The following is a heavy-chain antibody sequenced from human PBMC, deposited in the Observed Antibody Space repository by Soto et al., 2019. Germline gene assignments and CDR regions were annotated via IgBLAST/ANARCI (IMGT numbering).Heavy chain of an antibody. V-gene: IGHV4-31*03. CDR1: GGSISSGGYY. D-gene: IGHD3-16*01. J-gene: IGHJ4*02. Sequence: PSETLSLTCTVSGGSISSGGYYWSWIRQHPGKGLEWIGYIYYSGSTYYNPSLKSRVTISVDTSKNQFSLKLSSVTAADTAVYYCARVFVDWGPQRSPIFDYWGQGTLVTVSS. CDR2: IYYSGST. CDR3: ARVFVDWGPQRSPIFDY.